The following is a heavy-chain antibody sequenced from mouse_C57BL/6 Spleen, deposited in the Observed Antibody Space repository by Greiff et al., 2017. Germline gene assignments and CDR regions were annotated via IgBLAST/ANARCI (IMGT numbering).Heavy chain of an antibody. CDR1: GYAFSSSW. V-gene: IGHV1-82*01. CDR3: ARYYYGSRAYFDY. D-gene: IGHD1-1*01. CDR2: ISPGDGDT. J-gene: IGHJ2*01. Sequence: VQLQESGPELVKPGASVKLSCKASGYAFSSSWMNWVKQRPGQGLEWIGRISPGDGDTTSTGKFKGQATLPAATSSSTAYRQLISLTSEDTSVYFGARYYYGSRAYFDYWGQGTTLTVSS.